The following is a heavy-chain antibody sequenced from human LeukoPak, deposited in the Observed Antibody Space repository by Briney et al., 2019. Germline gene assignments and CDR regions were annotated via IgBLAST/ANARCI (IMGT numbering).Heavy chain of an antibody. V-gene: IGHV1-69*05. CDR1: GGTFSSYA. D-gene: IGHD3-22*01. J-gene: IGHJ4*02. CDR3: ARSYYYDSSGYSMDY. CDR2: IIPIFGTA. Sequence: SVKVSCKASGGTFSSYAISWVRQAPGQGLEWMGGIIPIFGTANYAQKFQGRVTITTDESTSTAYMELSSLRSEDTAVYYCARSYYYDSSGYSMDYWGQGTLVTVSS.